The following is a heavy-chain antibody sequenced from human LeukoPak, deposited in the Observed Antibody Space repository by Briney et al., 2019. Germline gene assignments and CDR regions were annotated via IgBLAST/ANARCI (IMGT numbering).Heavy chain of an antibody. CDR2: ISYDGSNK. J-gene: IGHJ6*03. V-gene: IGHV3-30*03. D-gene: IGHD2-15*01. Sequence: GGSLRLSCAASGFTFSSYGMHWVRQAPGKGLEWVAVISYDGSNKYYADSVKGRFTISRDNSKNTLYLQMNSLRAEDTAVYYCARGARYCSGGSCYYYYYMDVWGKGTTVTVSS. CDR1: GFTFSSYG. CDR3: ARGARYCSGGSCYYYYYMDV.